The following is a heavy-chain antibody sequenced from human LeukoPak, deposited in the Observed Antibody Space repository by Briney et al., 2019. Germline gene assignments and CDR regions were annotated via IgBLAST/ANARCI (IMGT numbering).Heavy chain of an antibody. Sequence: HPGGSLRLSCAASGFTFSNYGMSWVRQAPGKGLEWVSAISGSSGSAYYADSVKGRFTISRDNSKNTLYLQMNSLRAGDTAVYFCAKGSVARTLYYYGMDVWGKGTMVTVSS. CDR2: ISGSSGSA. CDR3: AKGSVARTLYYYGMDV. D-gene: IGHD6-19*01. V-gene: IGHV3-23*01. CDR1: GFTFSNYG. J-gene: IGHJ6*04.